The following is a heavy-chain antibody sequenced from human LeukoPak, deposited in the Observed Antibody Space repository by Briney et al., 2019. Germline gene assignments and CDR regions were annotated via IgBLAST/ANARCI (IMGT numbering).Heavy chain of an antibody. CDR3: MRADS. V-gene: IGHV3-48*03. CDR2: IRNSGSAI. CDR1: GLNFNTYD. Sequence: GGSLRLSCVASGLNFNTYDMNWVRQAPGKGLEWIAFIRNSGSAIYYADSVKARFTISRNNAKNSLYLQMNSLRGDDTAVYYCMRADSWGRGTLVTVSS. J-gene: IGHJ4*02.